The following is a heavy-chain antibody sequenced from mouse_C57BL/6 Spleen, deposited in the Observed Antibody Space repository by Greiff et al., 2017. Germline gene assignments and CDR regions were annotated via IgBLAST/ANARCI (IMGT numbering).Heavy chain of an antibody. J-gene: IGHJ2*01. Sequence: VKLVESGPELVKPGASVKISCKASGYAFSSSWMNWVKQRPGKGLEWIGRIYPGDGDTNYNGKFNGKATLTADKSSSTAYMQLSSLTSEDSAVYFCARYDYAGYCFDYWGQGTTLTVSS. V-gene: IGHV1-82*01. D-gene: IGHD2-4*01. CDR1: GYAFSSSW. CDR3: ARYDYAGYCFDY. CDR2: IYPGDGDT.